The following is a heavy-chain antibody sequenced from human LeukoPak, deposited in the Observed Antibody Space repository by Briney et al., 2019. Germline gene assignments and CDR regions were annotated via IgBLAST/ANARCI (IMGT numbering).Heavy chain of an antibody. CDR3: AKDLNWGGR. CDR1: GFTFSSYS. V-gene: IGHV3-48*01. J-gene: IGHJ4*02. Sequence: PGGSLRLSCAASGFTFSSYSMNWVRQAPGKGLEWVAYITSRSGTRFYADSVKGRFTISRDNSMNTLYLQMNSLRAEDTAVYYCAKDLNWGGRWGQGTLVTVSS. CDR2: ITSRSGTR. D-gene: IGHD3-16*01.